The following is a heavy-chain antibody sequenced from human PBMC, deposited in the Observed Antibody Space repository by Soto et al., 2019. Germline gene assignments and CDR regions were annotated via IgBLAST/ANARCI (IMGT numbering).Heavy chain of an antibody. J-gene: IGHJ4*02. CDR3: ARASSSWHDFDY. V-gene: IGHV4-30-4*01. CDR1: GGSISSGDYY. CDR2: IYYSGST. Sequence: SETLSLTCTVSGGSISSGDYYWSWIRQPPGKGLEWIGYIYYSGSTYYNPSLKSRVTISVDTSKNQFSLKLSSVTAADTAVYYCARASSSWHDFDYWGQGTQVTVSS. D-gene: IGHD6-13*01.